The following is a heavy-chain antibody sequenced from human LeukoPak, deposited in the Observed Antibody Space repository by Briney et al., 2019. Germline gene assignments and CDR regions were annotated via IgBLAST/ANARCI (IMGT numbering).Heavy chain of an antibody. CDR1: GFTFSDTW. D-gene: IGHD2-8*01. CDR3: ARSGVGYCTNGVCFVDY. Sequence: GGSLRLSCAASGFTFSDTWMHWVRQAPGKGLVWVSRIRSDGSDTRYAESVKGRFTISRDNAKNSLYLQMNSLRAEDTALYYCARSGVGYCTNGVCFVDYWGQGTLVTVSS. V-gene: IGHV3-74*01. CDR2: IRSDGSDT. J-gene: IGHJ4*02.